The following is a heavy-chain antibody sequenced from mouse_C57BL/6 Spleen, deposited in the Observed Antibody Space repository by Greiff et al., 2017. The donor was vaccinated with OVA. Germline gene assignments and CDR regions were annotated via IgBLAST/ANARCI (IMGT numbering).Heavy chain of an antibody. CDR1: GYSITSGYY. D-gene: IGHD2-2*01. CDR2: ISYDGSN. V-gene: IGHV3-6*01. Sequence: ESGPGLVKPSPSLSLSCSVTGYSITSGYYWNWIRQFPGNKLEWMGYISYDGSNNYNPSLKNRISITLDTSKNQFFLKLNSVTTEDTATYYCASTIYYGDDGGYFDVWGTGTTVTVSS. J-gene: IGHJ1*03. CDR3: ASTIYYGDDGGYFDV.